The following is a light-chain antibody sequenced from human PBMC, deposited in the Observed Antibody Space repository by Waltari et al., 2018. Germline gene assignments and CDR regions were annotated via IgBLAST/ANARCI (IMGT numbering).Light chain of an antibody. V-gene: IGLV4-69*01. CDR3: QTGGHGTWV. CDR2: VNSDGSH. Sequence: QLVLTQSPSASASLGASVKLTCPLSSGHSRNVIAWHQQQPEKGPRYLMKVNSDGSHRKGDEVPDRFSGSSSGAERYLTISSLQSEDEADYYCQTGGHGTWVFGGGTKLTVL. J-gene: IGLJ3*02. CDR1: SGHSRNV.